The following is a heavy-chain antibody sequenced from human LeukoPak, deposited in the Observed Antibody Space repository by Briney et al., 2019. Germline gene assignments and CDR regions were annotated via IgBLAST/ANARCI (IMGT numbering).Heavy chain of an antibody. CDR1: GGSISSSSYY. CDR3: AREVIAAAGTTSPDY. D-gene: IGHD6-13*01. V-gene: IGHV4-39*07. Sequence: SETLSLTCTVSGGSISSSSYYWGWIRQPPGKGLEWIGSIYYSGSTYYNPSLKSQVTISVDTSKNQFSLKLSSVTAADTAVYYCAREVIAAAGTTSPDYWGQGTLVTVSS. CDR2: IYYSGST. J-gene: IGHJ4*02.